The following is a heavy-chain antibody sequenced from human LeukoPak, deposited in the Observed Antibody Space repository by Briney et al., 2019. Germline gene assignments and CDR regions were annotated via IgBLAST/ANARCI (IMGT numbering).Heavy chain of an antibody. CDR3: ASELAVIFDY. J-gene: IGHJ4*02. Sequence: SETLSLTCTVSGGSISSGSYYWSWIRQPAGKGLEWIGRIYTSGSTNYNPSLKSRVTISVDTSKNQFSLKLSSVTAADTAVYYCASELAVIFDYWGQGTLVTVSS. CDR1: GGSISSGSYY. D-gene: IGHD2-21*01. CDR2: IYTSGST. V-gene: IGHV4-61*02.